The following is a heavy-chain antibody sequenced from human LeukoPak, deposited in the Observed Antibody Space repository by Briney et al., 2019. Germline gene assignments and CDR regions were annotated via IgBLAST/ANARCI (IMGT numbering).Heavy chain of an antibody. D-gene: IGHD2-15*01. CDR1: GYSISSGYY. CDR3: VRGGYCSGGSCLNWFDP. V-gene: IGHV4-38-2*02. Sequence: PSETLSLTCTVSGYSISSGYYWGWIRQPPGKGLEWIGSIYHSGSTYYNPSLKSRVTISVDTSKNQFSLKLSSVTAADTAVYYCVRGGYCSGGSCLNWFDPWGQGTLVTVSS. CDR2: IYHSGST. J-gene: IGHJ5*02.